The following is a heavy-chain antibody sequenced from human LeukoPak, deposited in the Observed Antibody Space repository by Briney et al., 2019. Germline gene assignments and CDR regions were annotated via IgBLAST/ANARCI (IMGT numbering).Heavy chain of an antibody. J-gene: IGHJ4*02. CDR3: ARGRSSSSPLDY. CDR1: GFTFRNYG. Sequence: GRSLRLSCAASGFTFRNYGIHWVRQAPGKGLEWVIVISYDGSNKYYGDSVKGRFTISRDNSKNTVYLQMNSLRAEDTAVYYCARGRSSSSPLDYWGQGTLVTVSS. D-gene: IGHD2-2*01. CDR2: ISYDGSNK. V-gene: IGHV3-30*03.